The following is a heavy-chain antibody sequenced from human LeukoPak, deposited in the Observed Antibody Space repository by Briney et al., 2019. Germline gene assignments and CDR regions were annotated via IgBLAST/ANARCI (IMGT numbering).Heavy chain of an antibody. CDR1: GFTFSSYG. D-gene: IGHD5-24*01. V-gene: IGHV3-30*18. CDR2: ISYDGSTK. J-gene: IGHJ4*02. Sequence: QSGGSLRLSCAASGFTFSSYGMHWVRQAPGKGPEWVAVISYDGSTKYYADSVKGRFTISRDNSRNNLYLQMNSLRAEDTAVYYCVKDRWQQLLIDHWGLGTLVTVSS. CDR3: VKDRWQQLLIDH.